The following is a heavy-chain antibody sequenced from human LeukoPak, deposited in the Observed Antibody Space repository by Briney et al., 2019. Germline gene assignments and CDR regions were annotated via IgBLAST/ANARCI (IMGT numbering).Heavy chain of an antibody. CDR1: GYTFTSYA. V-gene: IGHV1-3*01. CDR3: ATVALTRWASAFDI. D-gene: IGHD1-26*01. CDR2: INAGNGNT. J-gene: IGHJ3*02. Sequence: ASVKVSCKASGYTFTSYAMHWVRQAPGQRLEWMGWINAGNGNTKYSQKFQGRVTITRDTSASTAYMELSSLRSEDTAVYYCATVALTRWASAFDIWGQGTMVTVSS.